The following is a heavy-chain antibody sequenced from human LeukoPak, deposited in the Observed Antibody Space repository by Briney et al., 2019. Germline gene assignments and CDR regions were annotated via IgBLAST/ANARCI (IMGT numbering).Heavy chain of an antibody. Sequence: SETLSLTCTVSGGSISSSNWWSWVRQPPGKGLEWIGEIYHSGSTNYNPSLKSRVTISVDKSKNQFSLKLGSVTAADTAVYYCARGDSSWSYYGMDVWGQGTTVTVSS. V-gene: IGHV4-4*02. CDR1: GGSISSSNW. D-gene: IGHD6-13*01. J-gene: IGHJ6*02. CDR3: ARGDSSWSYYGMDV. CDR2: IYHSGST.